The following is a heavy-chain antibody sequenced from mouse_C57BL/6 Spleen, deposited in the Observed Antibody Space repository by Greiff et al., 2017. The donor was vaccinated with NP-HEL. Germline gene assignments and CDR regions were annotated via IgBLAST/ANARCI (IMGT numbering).Heavy chain of an antibody. V-gene: IGHV1-72*01. CDR2: IDPNSGGT. CDR1: GYTFTSYW. D-gene: IGHD3-2*02. CDR3: ARGAQATPYAMDY. Sequence: QVQLQQPGAELVKPGASVKLSCKASGYTFTSYWMHWVKQRPGRGLEWIGRIDPNSGGTKYNEKFKSKATLTVDKPSSTAYMQLSSLTSEDSAVYYCARGAQATPYAMDYWGQGTSVTVSS. J-gene: IGHJ4*01.